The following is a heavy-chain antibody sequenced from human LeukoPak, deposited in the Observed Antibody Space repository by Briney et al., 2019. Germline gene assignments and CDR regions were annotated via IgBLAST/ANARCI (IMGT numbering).Heavy chain of an antibody. CDR2: IHYSGGIT. J-gene: IGHJ3*02. CDR3: ARDELALFYSPGAFDI. V-gene: IGHV4-59*12. D-gene: IGHD2-15*01. CDR1: GGSISSYY. Sequence: SETLSLTCTVSGGSISSYYWSWIRQPPGKGLEWIGYIHYSGGITYYNPSLKSRVTISVDTSKNQFSLSLSSVTAADTAVYYCARDELALFYSPGAFDIWGQGTMVTVSS.